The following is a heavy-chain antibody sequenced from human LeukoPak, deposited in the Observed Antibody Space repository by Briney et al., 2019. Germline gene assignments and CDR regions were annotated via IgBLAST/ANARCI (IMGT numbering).Heavy chain of an antibody. CDR3: AREHSWDANWFDP. CDR1: GYTFTSYG. Sequence: GASVKVSCKASGYTFTSYGISWVRQAPGQGLEWMGWINPNSGGTNYTQKFQGRVTMTRDTSISTAYMELSRLRSDDTAVYYCAREHSWDANWFDPWGQGTLVTVSS. J-gene: IGHJ5*02. CDR2: INPNSGGT. D-gene: IGHD1-26*01. V-gene: IGHV1-2*02.